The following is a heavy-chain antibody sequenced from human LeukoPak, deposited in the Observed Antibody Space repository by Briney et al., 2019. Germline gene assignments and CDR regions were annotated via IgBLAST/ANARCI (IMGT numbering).Heavy chain of an antibody. CDR3: ARHFSEDGYNAAPFQH. V-gene: IGHV4-39*01. D-gene: IGHD5-24*01. CDR1: GDSISSMTYY. Sequence: SETLSLTCTVSGDSISSMTYYWSWIRQPPGKGLEWIGNLCNGRTTYYNPSLKGQVTMSIDTSENQFSLKLTSVTAADTAVYYCARHFSEDGYNAAPFQHWGQGTLVTVSS. CDR2: LCNGRTT. J-gene: IGHJ1*01.